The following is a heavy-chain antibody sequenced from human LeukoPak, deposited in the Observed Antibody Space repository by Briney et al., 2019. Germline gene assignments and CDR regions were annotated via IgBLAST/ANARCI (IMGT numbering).Heavy chain of an antibody. J-gene: IGHJ6*02. V-gene: IGHV3-74*01. CDR3: ARERVVVTAIEDCYYGMDV. D-gene: IGHD2-21*02. Sequence: TGGSLRLSCAASGFTFSSYWMHWVRQAPGKGLVWVSRINSGGSSTSYADSVKGRFTISRDNAKNTLYLQMNSLRAEDTAVYYCARERVVVTAIEDCYYGMDVWGQGTTVTVSS. CDR2: INSGGSST. CDR1: GFTFSSYW.